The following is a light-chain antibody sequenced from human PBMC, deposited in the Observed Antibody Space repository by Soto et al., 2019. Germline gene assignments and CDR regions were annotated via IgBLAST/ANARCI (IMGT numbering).Light chain of an antibody. V-gene: IGLV2-8*01. Sequence: QSALTQPPSASGSTGPSVAVSCTGTASDIGGYTFVSWYQQHPGKAPKLLIYDVNKRPSGVPDRFSGSKSDNTASLTVSGLQAEDESDYYCSAHGGTNPYVFGTGTKLTVL. CDR2: DVN. CDR1: ASDIGGYTF. J-gene: IGLJ1*01. CDR3: SAHGGTNPYV.